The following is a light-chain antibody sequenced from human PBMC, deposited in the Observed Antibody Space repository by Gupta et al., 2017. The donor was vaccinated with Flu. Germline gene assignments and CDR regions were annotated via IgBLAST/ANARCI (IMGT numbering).Light chain of an antibody. CDR2: EVS. Sequence: QSALTQPPSASGSPEPSVNISFTGTSSDVGGFNSVSWYQHHPGKAPKLIIYEVSNRPSGVPDRFSGSKSGNTASLTVSGLQAEDEADYYCGSYAVGNQYLFGGGTKVTVL. CDR1: SSDVGGFNS. V-gene: IGLV2-8*01. J-gene: IGLJ2*01. CDR3: GSYAVGNQYL.